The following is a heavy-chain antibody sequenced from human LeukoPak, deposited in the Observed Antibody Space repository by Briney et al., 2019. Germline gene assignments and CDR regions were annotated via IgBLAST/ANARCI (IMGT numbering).Heavy chain of an antibody. CDR3: ASAPARYCSGGSCYSPFDY. J-gene: IGHJ4*02. D-gene: IGHD2-15*01. V-gene: IGHV4-61*01. Sequence: SETLSLTCTVSGGSVSSGSYYWSWLRQPPGKGLEWIGYIYYSGSTNYNPSLKRRVTISVDTSKNQFSLKLSSVTAADTAVYYCASAPARYCSGGSCYSPFDYWGQGTLVTVSS. CDR2: IYYSGST. CDR1: GGSVSSGSYY.